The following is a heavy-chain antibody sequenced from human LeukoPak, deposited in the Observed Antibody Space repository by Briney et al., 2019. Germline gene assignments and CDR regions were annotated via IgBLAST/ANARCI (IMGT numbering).Heavy chain of an antibody. CDR3: ARGEQGDYTDY. Sequence: SETLSLTCTVSGASISSGGYYWSWIRQHPGKGLEWIGYIYYSGSTYYNPSLKSRVTISVDTSKNQFSLKLSSVTAADTAVYYCARGEQGDYTDYWGQGTLVTVSS. CDR2: IYYSGST. CDR1: GASISSGGYY. V-gene: IGHV4-31*03. D-gene: IGHD4-17*01. J-gene: IGHJ4*02.